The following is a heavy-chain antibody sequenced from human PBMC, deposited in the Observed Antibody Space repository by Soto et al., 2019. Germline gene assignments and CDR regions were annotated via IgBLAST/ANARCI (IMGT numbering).Heavy chain of an antibody. CDR2: ISYDGSNK. CDR1: GFTFSSYG. J-gene: IGHJ6*02. D-gene: IGHD5-18*01. Sequence: GGSLRLSCAASGFTFSSYGVHWVRQAPGKGLEWVAVISYDGSNKYYADSVKGRFTISRDNSKNTLYLQMNSLRAEDTAVYYCAKDRIQLWLPLYYYYYGMDVWGQGTTVTVSS. V-gene: IGHV3-30*18. CDR3: AKDRIQLWLPLYYYYYGMDV.